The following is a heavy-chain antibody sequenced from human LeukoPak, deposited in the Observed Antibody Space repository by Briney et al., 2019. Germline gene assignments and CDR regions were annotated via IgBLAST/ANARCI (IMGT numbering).Heavy chain of an antibody. CDR3: ALDYDTSGYSH. J-gene: IGHJ4*02. D-gene: IGHD3-22*01. CDR2: IKQDGSEK. V-gene: IGHV3-7*01. CDR1: GFTFSGYW. Sequence: GGSLRLSCAASGFTFSGYWMGWVRQAPGKGLEWVANIKQDGSEKYYVDSVKGRFTISRDNAKNSLYLQMNSLRAEDTAVYYCALDYDTSGYSHWGQGALVTVSS.